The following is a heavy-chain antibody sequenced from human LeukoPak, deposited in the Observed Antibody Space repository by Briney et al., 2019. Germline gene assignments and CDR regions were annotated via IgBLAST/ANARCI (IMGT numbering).Heavy chain of an antibody. CDR1: GYTFTTYD. CDR2: INHNSGST. V-gene: IGHV1-8*01. J-gene: IGHJ4*02. CDR3: ARANYDGIGKKDLDY. D-gene: IGHD3-10*01. Sequence: ASVKLSCKASGYTFTTYDINWVRQATGKGLEWMGWINHNSGSTGYAQKVQGRVTITRNTSKNTVYMEINSLRSEDTAVYYCARANYDGIGKKDLDYWGQGTLVTVSS.